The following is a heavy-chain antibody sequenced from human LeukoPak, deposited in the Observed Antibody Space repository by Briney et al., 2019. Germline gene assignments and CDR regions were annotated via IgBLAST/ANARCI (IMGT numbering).Heavy chain of an antibody. V-gene: IGHV1-3*04. J-gene: IGHJ4*02. CDR3: ARDWSMGVFDY. CDR2: INTGNGNT. Sequence: GASVKVSCKASGYTFTSYAMHWVRQAPGQRLEWMGWINTGNGNTKYSQKFQGRVTITRDTSASTAYMELSSLRSEDTAVYYCARDWSMGVFDYWGQGTLVTVSS. D-gene: IGHD3/OR15-3a*01. CDR1: GYTFTSYA.